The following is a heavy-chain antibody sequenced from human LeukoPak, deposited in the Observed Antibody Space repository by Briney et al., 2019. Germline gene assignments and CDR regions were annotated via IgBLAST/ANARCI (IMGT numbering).Heavy chain of an antibody. Sequence: SETLSLTCAVYGGSFSGYYWSWIRQPPGKGLEWIGEINHSGSTNYNPSLKSRVTISVDTSKNQFSLKLSSVTAADTAVYYCASLQNVPSYYYYYVMDVWGQGTTVTVSS. D-gene: IGHD2/OR15-2a*01. CDR1: GGSFSGYY. V-gene: IGHV4-34*01. CDR2: INHSGST. CDR3: ASLQNVPSYYYYYVMDV. J-gene: IGHJ6*02.